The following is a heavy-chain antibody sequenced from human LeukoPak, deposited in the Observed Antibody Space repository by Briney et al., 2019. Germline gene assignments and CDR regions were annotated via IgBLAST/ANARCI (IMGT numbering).Heavy chain of an antibody. V-gene: IGHV1-2*02. CDR3: ARQWGFDVWGSYPWGY. J-gene: IGHJ4*02. D-gene: IGHD3-16*02. Sequence: ASVKVSCKASGYTFTGYYMHWMRQAPGQGLEWMGWINPNSGGTNYAQKFQGRVTMTRDTSISTAYMELSRLRSDDTAVYYCARQWGFDVWGSYPWGYWGQGTLVTVSS. CDR1: GYTFTGYY. CDR2: INPNSGGT.